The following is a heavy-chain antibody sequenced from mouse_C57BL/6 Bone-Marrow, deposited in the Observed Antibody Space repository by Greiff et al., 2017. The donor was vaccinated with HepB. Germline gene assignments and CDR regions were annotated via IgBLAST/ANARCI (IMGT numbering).Heavy chain of an antibody. Sequence: EVKLVESGGGLVQPGGSMKLSCVASGFTFSNYWMNWVRQSPEKGLEWVAQIRLKSDNYSTHYAESVKGRFTISSVDSKISVYLQMNNLRAEDTGSYYCTAYGSSSMDYWGQGTSVTVSS. CDR2: IRLKSDNYST. CDR3: TAYGSSSMDY. D-gene: IGHD1-1*01. J-gene: IGHJ4*01. CDR1: GFTFSNYW. V-gene: IGHV6-3*01.